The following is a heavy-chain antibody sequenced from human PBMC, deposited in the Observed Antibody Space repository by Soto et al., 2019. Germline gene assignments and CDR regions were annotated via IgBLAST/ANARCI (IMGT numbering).Heavy chain of an antibody. CDR1: GYTFTSYG. CDR2: ISAYNGNT. J-gene: IGHJ5*02. V-gene: IGHV1-18*01. D-gene: IGHD3-9*01. CDR3: ARDRGYYDLLTGLDP. Sequence: ASVKVSCKASGYTFTSYGISWVRQAPGQGLEWMGWISAYNGNTNYAQKLQGRVTMTTDTSTSTAYMELRSLRSDDTAVYYCARDRGYYDLLTGLDPWGQGTLVTVSS.